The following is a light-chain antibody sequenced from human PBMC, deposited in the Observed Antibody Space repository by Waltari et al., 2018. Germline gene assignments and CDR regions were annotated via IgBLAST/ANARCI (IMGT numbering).Light chain of an antibody. CDR3: QQYDGSPHT. V-gene: IGKV3-20*01. Sequence: ELVLTQSPGTLSMSPGEGATLSCRASQSVSSTYTAWYQQRPGQAPRLLIYASSSRATGIPDRFSGSGSATDFTLTISRLEPEDFAVYYCQQYDGSPHTFGQGTKVEMK. J-gene: IGKJ1*01. CDR2: ASS. CDR1: QSVSSTY.